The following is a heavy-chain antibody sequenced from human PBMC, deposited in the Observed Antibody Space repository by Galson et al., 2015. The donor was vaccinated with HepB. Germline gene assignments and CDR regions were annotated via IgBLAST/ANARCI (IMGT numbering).Heavy chain of an antibody. CDR2: IIPIFGTA. V-gene: IGHV1-69*13. Sequence: SVKVSCKASGGTFSSYAISWVRQAPGQGLEWMGGIIPIFGTANYAQKFQGRVTITADESTSTAYMELSSLRSEDTAVYYCARGRVTHPLGLYDSINWGQGTLVTVSS. CDR3: ARGRVTHPLGLYDSIN. J-gene: IGHJ4*02. CDR1: GGTFSSYA. D-gene: IGHD3-22*01.